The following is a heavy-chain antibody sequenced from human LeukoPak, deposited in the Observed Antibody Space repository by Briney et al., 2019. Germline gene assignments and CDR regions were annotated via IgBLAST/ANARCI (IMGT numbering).Heavy chain of an antibody. CDR2: ISYDGSNK. V-gene: IGHV3-30-3*01. CDR1: GFTFSSYA. D-gene: IGHD1-26*01. J-gene: IGHJ4*02. CDR3: ARGKGWEQPIDY. Sequence: GGSLRLSCAASGFTFSSYAMHWVRQAPGKGLEWVAVISYDGSNKYYADSVKGRFTISRDNAKNTVYVQMNSLRAEDTAVYYCARGKGWEQPIDYWGQGTLVTVSS.